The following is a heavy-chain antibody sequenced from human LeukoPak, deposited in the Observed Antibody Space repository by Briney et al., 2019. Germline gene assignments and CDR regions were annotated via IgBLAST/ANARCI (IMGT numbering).Heavy chain of an antibody. CDR2: INPSGGST. V-gene: IGHV1-46*01. Sequence: GASVEVSCKASGYTFTSYYMHWVRQAPGQGLEWMGIINPSGGSTSYAQKFQGRVTMTRDTSTSTVYMELSSLRSEDTAVYYRARDGYSYGRVPDYRGQGTLVTVSS. CDR3: ARDGYSYGRVPDY. D-gene: IGHD5-18*01. J-gene: IGHJ4*02. CDR1: GYTFTSYY.